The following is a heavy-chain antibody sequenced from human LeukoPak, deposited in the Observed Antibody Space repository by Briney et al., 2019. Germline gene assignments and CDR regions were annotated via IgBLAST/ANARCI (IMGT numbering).Heavy chain of an antibody. Sequence: GGSLRLFCSASGFTLTNYAMDWVRQAPGNGLEYVSAISVGGTNTYYADSVKGRFTISRDNSKNTLYLQMSSLRAGDAALYYCVKGGKNISGHHEYRGHGTLVTVSS. V-gene: IGHV3-64D*09. J-gene: IGHJ4*01. CDR1: GFTLTNYA. D-gene: IGHD4-23*01. CDR3: VKGGKNISGHHEY. CDR2: ISVGGTNT.